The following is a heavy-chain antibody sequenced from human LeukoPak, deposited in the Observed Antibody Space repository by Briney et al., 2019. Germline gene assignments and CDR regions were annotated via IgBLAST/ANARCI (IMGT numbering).Heavy chain of an antibody. CDR2: ISSSSDTK. CDR1: GFNFRIYS. CDR3: GREGGGHYGSGSDYYYYGMDV. D-gene: IGHD3-10*01. V-gene: IGHV3-48*01. J-gene: IGHJ6*02. Sequence: GGSLRLSCAASGFNFRIYSLNWVRQAPGKGLEWVSYISSSSDTKYYADSVKGRFTISRDNAENSVYLQMNSLRAEDTAVYYCGREGGGHYGSGSDYYYYGMDVWGQGTTVTVSS.